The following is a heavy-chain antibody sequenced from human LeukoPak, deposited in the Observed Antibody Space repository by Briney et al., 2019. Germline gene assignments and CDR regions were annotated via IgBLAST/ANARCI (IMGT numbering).Heavy chain of an antibody. J-gene: IGHJ4*02. CDR3: AKDISAKKGPFDY. CDR1: GFTFSSYS. Sequence: GGSLRLSCAASGFTFSSYSMNWVRQAPGKGLEWVSSISSSSSYIYYADSVKGRFTISRDNAKNSLYLQMNSLRAEDTAVYYCAKDISAKKGPFDYWGQGTLVTVSS. D-gene: IGHD6-25*01. V-gene: IGHV3-21*04. CDR2: ISSSSSYI.